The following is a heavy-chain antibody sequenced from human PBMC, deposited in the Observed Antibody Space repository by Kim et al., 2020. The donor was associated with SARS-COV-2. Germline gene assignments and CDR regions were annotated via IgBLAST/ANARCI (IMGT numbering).Heavy chain of an antibody. V-gene: IGHV3-9*01. J-gene: IGHJ4*02. CDR3: AKDHDSSGNYAFFDY. D-gene: IGHD3-22*01. Sequence: DSVTGRFTLSRDNAKNSLYLQLNSLRTADTALYFCAKDHDSSGNYAFFDYWGQGALVTVSS.